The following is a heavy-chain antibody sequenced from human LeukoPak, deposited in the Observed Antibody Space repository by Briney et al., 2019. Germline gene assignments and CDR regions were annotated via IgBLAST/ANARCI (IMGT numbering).Heavy chain of an antibody. V-gene: IGHV3-23*01. CDR1: GFTFSSYA. CDR2: ISGSGLSP. J-gene: IGHJ4*02. D-gene: IGHD3-10*01. Sequence: PGGSLRLSCAASGFTFSSYAMSWVRQAPGKGLGWVSAISGSGLSPYYAGSVKGRFTISRDNSKTTRYLQMNSLRAEDTAVYYCAKARAWAFDYWGQGTLVTVSS. CDR3: AKARAWAFDY.